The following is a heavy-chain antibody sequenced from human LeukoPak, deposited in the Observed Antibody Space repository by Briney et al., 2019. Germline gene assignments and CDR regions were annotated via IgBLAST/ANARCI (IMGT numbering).Heavy chain of an antibody. Sequence: PGGSLRLSCAASGFTFSSYAMSWVRQAPGKGLEWVSAISGSGGSTYYADAVKGRFTISRDNAKNSLYLQMNSLRAEDTAVYYCARDAEWELDYYYMDVWGKGTTVTISS. J-gene: IGHJ6*03. CDR1: GFTFSSYA. D-gene: IGHD1-26*01. CDR2: ISGSGGST. CDR3: ARDAEWELDYYYMDV. V-gene: IGHV3-23*01.